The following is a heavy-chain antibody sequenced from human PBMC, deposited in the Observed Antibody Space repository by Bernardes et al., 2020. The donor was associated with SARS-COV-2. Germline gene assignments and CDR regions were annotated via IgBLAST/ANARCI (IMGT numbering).Heavy chain of an antibody. V-gene: IGHV1-58*02. CDR3: AAGPNWFDH. Sequence: SVKVSCTASGYTFGDNYIQWVRQARGQRLEWIGWIDVDGGGTNYAHRFRERVTITWDMSTRTGYMDLSSLTSEDTAVYYCAAGPNWFDHWGQGTLVTVSS. CDR2: IDVDGGGT. J-gene: IGHJ5*02. CDR1: GYTFGDNY.